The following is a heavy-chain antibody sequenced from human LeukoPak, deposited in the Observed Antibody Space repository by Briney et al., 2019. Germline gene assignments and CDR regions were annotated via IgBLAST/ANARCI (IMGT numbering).Heavy chain of an antibody. J-gene: IGHJ4*02. CDR2: ISGSGGST. CDR1: GFTFSSYG. CDR3: AKGGIVVVVAAYYPFDY. D-gene: IGHD2-15*01. V-gene: IGHV3-23*01. Sequence: PGGSLRLSCAASGFTFSSYGMSWVRQAPGRGREWVSVISGSGGSTYYADSVKGRFTISRDNSKNTLYLQMNSLRAEDTAVYYCAKGGIVVVVAAYYPFDYWGPGTLVTVSS.